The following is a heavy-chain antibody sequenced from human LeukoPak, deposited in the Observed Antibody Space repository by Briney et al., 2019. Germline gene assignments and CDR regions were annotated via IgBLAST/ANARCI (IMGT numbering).Heavy chain of an antibody. V-gene: IGHV4-39*02. D-gene: IGHD1-26*01. CDR1: GGSINSNNYY. J-gene: IGHJ4*02. CDR2: IYYSGST. Sequence: SETLSLTCTVSGGSINSNNYYWGWIRQPPGKGLEWIGTIYYSGSTYYNPFLKSRVTISVDTSKNHFSLKLSSVTAADTAVYYCAKDGHKKRLVGATTRGHVDYWGQGTLDTVSS. CDR3: AKDGHKKRLVGATTRGHVDY.